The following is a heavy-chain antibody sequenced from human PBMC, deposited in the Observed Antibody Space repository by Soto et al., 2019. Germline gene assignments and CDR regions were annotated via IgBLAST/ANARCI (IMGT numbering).Heavy chain of an antibody. Sequence: EVQLVESGGGLVQPGGSLRLSCAASGFTFTAYSMNWVRQAPGKGLEWVSYISSGSGSIYYADSVKGRFTISRDDAKNSLYLQMNSLRDEDTAVYYCARDFWDYWRQGTVVPVSS. D-gene: IGHD3-3*01. CDR2: ISSGSGSI. J-gene: IGHJ4*02. CDR3: ARDFWDY. CDR1: GFTFTAYS. V-gene: IGHV3-48*02.